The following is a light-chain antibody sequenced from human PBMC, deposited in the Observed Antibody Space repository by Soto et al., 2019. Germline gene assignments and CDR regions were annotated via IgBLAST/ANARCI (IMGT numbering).Light chain of an antibody. V-gene: IGKV1-33*01. J-gene: IGKJ4*01. CDR2: DAS. CDR3: QQYDNLLLT. CDR1: QDMSNY. Sequence: DIQMTPSPSSLSASVGDRVTITCQASQDMSNYLNWYQQKPGKAPKLLIYDASNLETGVPSRFSGSGSGTDFTFTISSLQPEDIATYYCQQYDNLLLTFGGGTKVEIK.